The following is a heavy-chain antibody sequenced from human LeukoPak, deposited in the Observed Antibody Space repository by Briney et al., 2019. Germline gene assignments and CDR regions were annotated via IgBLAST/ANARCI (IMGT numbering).Heavy chain of an antibody. CDR3: ARSVSSWKDAFDI. CDR2: ISSSTLKI. CDR1: GFTFSKYA. Sequence: GGSLRLSCAASGFTFSKYAMTWVRQAPGKGLEWVSAISSSTLKIYYADSVKGRFTISRDNAKNTLSLQMNSLRAEDTAVYYCARSVSSWKDAFDIWGQGTMVTVSS. V-gene: IGHV3-21*01. J-gene: IGHJ3*02. D-gene: IGHD6-13*01.